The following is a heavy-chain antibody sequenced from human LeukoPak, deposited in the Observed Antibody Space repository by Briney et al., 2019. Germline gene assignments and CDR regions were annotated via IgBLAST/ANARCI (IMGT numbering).Heavy chain of an antibody. CDR1: GFTFSSYA. Sequence: GGSLRLSCAASGFTFSSYAMHWVRQAPGKGLEWVAVISYDGSNKYYADSVKGRFTISRDNSKNTLYLQMNSLRAEDTAMYYCARRAGDYSHPYDYWGQGTLVTVSS. J-gene: IGHJ4*02. D-gene: IGHD3-22*01. CDR2: ISYDGSNK. V-gene: IGHV3-30*04. CDR3: ARRAGDYSHPYDY.